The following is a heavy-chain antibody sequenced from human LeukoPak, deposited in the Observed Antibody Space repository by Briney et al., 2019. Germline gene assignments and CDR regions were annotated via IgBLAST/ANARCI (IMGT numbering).Heavy chain of an antibody. D-gene: IGHD6-25*01. CDR1: GDSISSGGYY. V-gene: IGHV4-30-2*01. CDR2: IYHSGST. Sequence: KPSETLSLTCTVSGDSISSGGYYWTWIRQPPGKGLEWIGYIYHSGSTYYNPSLKSRVTMSVDRSKNQFSLNLSSVTAADSAVYYCARGLPAAGHYYMDVWGKGTTVTVSS. J-gene: IGHJ6*03. CDR3: ARGLPAAGHYYMDV.